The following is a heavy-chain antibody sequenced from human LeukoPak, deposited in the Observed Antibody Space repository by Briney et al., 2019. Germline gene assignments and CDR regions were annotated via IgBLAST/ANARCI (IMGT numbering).Heavy chain of an antibody. CDR3: TRHSPNHYYYYYTDV. J-gene: IGHJ6*03. CDR2: IRSKANSYAT. CDR1: GFTFSGSA. V-gene: IGHV3-73*01. Sequence: GGSLKLSCAASGFTFSGSAMHWVRQASGKGLEWVGRIRSKANSYATTYAASVKGRFTISRDESKNTAYLQMNSLKTEDTAVYYCTRHSPNHYYYYYTDVWGKGTTVTVSS.